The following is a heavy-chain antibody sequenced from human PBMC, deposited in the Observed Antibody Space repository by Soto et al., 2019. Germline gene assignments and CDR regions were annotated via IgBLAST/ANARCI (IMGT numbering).Heavy chain of an antibody. D-gene: IGHD2-2*01. V-gene: IGHV4-59*01. J-gene: IGHJ6*02. CDR2: MYYSGTP. CDR3: AREGLVLVPTTVNSDYYYYAMDV. Sequence: PSETLSLTCTVSGGSISSYSWSWIRQAPGKGLEWIGYMYYSGTPHYNPALKSRVTISVDTSNHQFFLKLRSVTPADTAVYYCAREGLVLVPTTVNSDYYYYAMDVWGQGTTVT. CDR1: GGSISSYS.